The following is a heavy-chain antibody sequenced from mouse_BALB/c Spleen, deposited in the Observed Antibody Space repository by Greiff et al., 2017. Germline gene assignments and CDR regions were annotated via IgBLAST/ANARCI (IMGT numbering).Heavy chain of an antibody. CDR2: IWRGGST. J-gene: IGHJ3*01. V-gene: IGHV2-5-1*01. Sequence: VKVVESGPSLVQPSQSLSITCTVSGFSLTSYGVHWVRQSPGKGLEWLGVIWRGGSTDYNAAFMSRLSITKDNSKSQVFFKMNSLQADDTAIYYCAKVLYDYDIAYWGQGTLVTVSA. CDR1: GFSLTSYG. CDR3: AKVLYDYDIAY. D-gene: IGHD2-4*01.